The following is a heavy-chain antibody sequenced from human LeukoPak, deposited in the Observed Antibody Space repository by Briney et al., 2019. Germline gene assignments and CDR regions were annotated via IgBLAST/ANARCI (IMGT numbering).Heavy chain of an antibody. J-gene: IGHJ6*03. Sequence: ASVKVSCKASGYTFTGYYMHWVRQAPGQGLEWMGWINPNSGGTNYAQKFQGRVTMTRDTSISTAYMELSSVTAADTAVYYCARVLPRFGRYYMDVWGKGTTVTISS. V-gene: IGHV1-2*02. CDR1: GYTFTGYY. CDR3: ARVLPRFGRYYMDV. D-gene: IGHD3/OR15-3a*01. CDR2: INPNSGGT.